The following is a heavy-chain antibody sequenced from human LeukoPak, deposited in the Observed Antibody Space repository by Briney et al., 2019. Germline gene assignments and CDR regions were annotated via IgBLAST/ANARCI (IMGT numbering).Heavy chain of an antibody. D-gene: IGHD3-10*01. J-gene: IGHJ4*02. V-gene: IGHV3-15*01. Sequence: GGSLRLSCAASGFTFSNAWMSWVRQAPGKGLEWIGRIISKTDGGTTDYAAPVKGRFTISRDDSTDTLYLQMNSLQTEDTAVYYCITLSYGSSIWGQGTLVTVSS. CDR1: GFTFSNAW. CDR2: IISKTDGGTT. CDR3: ITLSYGSSI.